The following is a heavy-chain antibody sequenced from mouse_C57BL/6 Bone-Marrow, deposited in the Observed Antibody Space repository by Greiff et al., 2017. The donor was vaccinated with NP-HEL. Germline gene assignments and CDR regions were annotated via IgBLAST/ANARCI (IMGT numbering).Heavy chain of an antibody. Sequence: VQLQQSGAELAKPGASVKLSCKASGYTFTSYWMHWVKQRPGQGLEWIGYINPSSGYTKYTQKFKDKATLTADKSSSTAYMQLSSRTYEDSAVYYCARALLLYYVDYWGQGTTLTVSS. V-gene: IGHV1-7*01. CDR2: INPSSGYT. J-gene: IGHJ2*01. CDR1: GYTFTSYW. D-gene: IGHD1-1*01. CDR3: ARALLLYYVDY.